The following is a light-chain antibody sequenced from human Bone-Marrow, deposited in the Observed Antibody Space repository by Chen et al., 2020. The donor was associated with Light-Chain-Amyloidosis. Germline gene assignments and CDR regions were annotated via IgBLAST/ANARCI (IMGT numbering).Light chain of an antibody. CDR3: QVWDRSSDRPV. CDR2: DDS. CDR1: NIGSTS. Sequence: SYVLTQPSSVSVAPGQTATIACGGNNIGSTSVHWYQQTPGQPPLLVVYDDSDRHSGIPERLSGSNSGNTATLTISRVEAGDEADYYCQVWDRSSDRPVFGGGTKLPVL. J-gene: IGLJ3*02. V-gene: IGLV3-21*02.